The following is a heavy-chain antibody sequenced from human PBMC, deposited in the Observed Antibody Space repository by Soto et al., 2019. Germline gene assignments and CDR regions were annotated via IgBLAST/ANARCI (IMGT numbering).Heavy chain of an antibody. D-gene: IGHD2-2*01. V-gene: IGHV1-69*01. CDR2: IIPIPGTA. CDR1: GGTFGSYA. Sequence: QVQLVQSGAEVKKPGSPVKVSCKASGGTFGSYAISWVRQAPGQGLEGMGGIIPIPGTANYAQKFQGRVTIAADESTSTAYMELSSLRSEDTAVYYCARSQGSSTSLEIYYYYYYGMDVWGQGTTVTVSS. CDR3: ARSQGSSTSLEIYYYYYYGMDV. J-gene: IGHJ6*02.